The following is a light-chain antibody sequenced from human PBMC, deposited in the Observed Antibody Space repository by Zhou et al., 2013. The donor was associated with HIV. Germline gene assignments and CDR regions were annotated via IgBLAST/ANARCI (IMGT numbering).Light chain of an antibody. V-gene: IGKV1-27*01. CDR2: SAS. Sequence: DIQMTQSPSSLSASVGDRVTITCRASQGIRNSLAWYQQKPGQVPKLLIYSASTLQSGVPSRFSGSGSGTDFTLTISSLQPEDFATYYCQQSYSTPLTFGGGTKVRSN. J-gene: IGKJ4*01. CDR1: QGIRNS. CDR3: QQSYSTPLT.